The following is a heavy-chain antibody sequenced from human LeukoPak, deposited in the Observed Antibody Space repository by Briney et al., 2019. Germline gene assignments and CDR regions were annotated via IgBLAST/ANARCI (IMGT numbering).Heavy chain of an antibody. CDR1: EFTFSSHG. J-gene: IGHJ4*02. CDR2: ISYDGSNK. CDR3: AXXGRXYSSGWPPFDY. D-gene: IGHD6-19*01. V-gene: IGHV3-30*18. Sequence: GGSLXLSCAASEFTFSSHGMHWVRQAPGKGLEGVAVISYDGSNKYYADSVKGRFTITRDNYKNTLYLQMNSLRGEDRAVYHCAXXGRXYSSGWPPFDYWGQGALVTVSS.